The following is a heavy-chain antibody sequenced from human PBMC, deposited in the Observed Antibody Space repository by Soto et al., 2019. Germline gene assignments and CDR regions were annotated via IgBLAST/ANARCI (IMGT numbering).Heavy chain of an antibody. V-gene: IGHV4-34*01. CDR1: DGTFGGHC. Sequence: SVTLSLTCTVVDGTFGGHCGRWIRQKPGKGLEWIGEINHSGSTNYNPSLKSRVAISVDTSKNQFSLKLSSVTAAVTAVYYCARGPPFRRTPARDYYYPYVGVWGKATTVTVSS. J-gene: IGHJ6*03. CDR3: ARGPPFRRTPARDYYYPYVGV. D-gene: IGHD2-2*01. CDR2: INHSGST.